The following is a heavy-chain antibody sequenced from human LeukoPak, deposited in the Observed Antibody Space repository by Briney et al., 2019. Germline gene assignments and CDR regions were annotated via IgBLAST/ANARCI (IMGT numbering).Heavy chain of an antibody. CDR2: IYYSGST. V-gene: IGHV4-59*08. D-gene: IGHD6-19*01. Sequence: PSETLSLTCTVSGGSISSYYWSWIRQPPGKGLEWIGYIYYSGSTNYNPFLKSRVTISVDTSKNQFSLKLSSVTAADTAVYYCARHLAVAGFDAFDIWGQGTMVTVSS. CDR1: GGSISSYY. CDR3: ARHLAVAGFDAFDI. J-gene: IGHJ3*02.